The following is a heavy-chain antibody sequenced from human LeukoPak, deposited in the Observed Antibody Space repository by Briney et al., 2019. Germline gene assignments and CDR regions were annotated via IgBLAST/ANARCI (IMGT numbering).Heavy chain of an antibody. V-gene: IGHV3-53*01. CDR1: GFTVSNNY. D-gene: IGHD7-27*01. Sequence: GGSLRLSCAASGFTVSNNYMTWVSQAPGKGPEWVSVIYSGGSTYYADSVKGRFTISRDNSKSTLYLQMNSLRAEDTAVYYCARRLPTAWGADYWGQGTLVTVSS. CDR2: IYSGGST. CDR3: ARRLPTAWGADY. J-gene: IGHJ4*02.